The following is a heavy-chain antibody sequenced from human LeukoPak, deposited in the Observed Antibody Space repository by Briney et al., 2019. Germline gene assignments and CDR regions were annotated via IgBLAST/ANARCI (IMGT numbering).Heavy chain of an antibody. CDR3: AKDSFDY. J-gene: IGHJ4*02. CDR2: ISYDGSNK. CDR1: GFTFSSYG. V-gene: IGHV3-30*18. Sequence: GGSLRLSCAASGFTFSSYGMHWVRQAPGKGLEWVAVISYDGSNKYYADSVKGRFTISRANSKNTLYLQMNSLRAEDTAVYYCAKDSFDYWGQGTLVTVSS.